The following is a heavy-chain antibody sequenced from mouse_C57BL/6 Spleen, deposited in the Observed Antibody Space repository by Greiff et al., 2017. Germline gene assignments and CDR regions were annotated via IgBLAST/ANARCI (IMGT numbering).Heavy chain of an antibody. CDR2: IDPEDGET. J-gene: IGHJ1*03. V-gene: IGHV14-2*01. Sequence: VQLQQSGAELVKPGASVKLSCTASGFNIKDYYMHWVKQRTEQGLEWIGRIDPEDGETKSAPKFQGKATITADPSSNTAYLQLSSLTSEDTAVYYCARSANYGSSYGYFDVWGTGTTVTVSS. CDR3: ARSANYGSSYGYFDV. D-gene: IGHD1-1*01. CDR1: GFNIKDYY.